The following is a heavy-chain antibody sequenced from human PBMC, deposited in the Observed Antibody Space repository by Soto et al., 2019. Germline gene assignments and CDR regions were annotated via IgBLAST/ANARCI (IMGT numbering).Heavy chain of an antibody. D-gene: IGHD2-2*01. J-gene: IGHJ4*02. CDR3: AKLLGLVIINPFDS. CDR2: ISGSGGTI. CDR1: GFTFTTHA. V-gene: IGHV3-23*01. Sequence: GGSLRLSCAASGFTFTTHAMTWVRQAPGKGLEWVSTISGSGGTIDYADSVKGRFTISRDNSKNTLYLQMNSLGAEDTAVYYCAKLLGLVIINPFDSWGQGTLVT.